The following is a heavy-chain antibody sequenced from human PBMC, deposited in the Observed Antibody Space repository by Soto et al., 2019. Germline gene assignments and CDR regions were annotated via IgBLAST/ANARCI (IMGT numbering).Heavy chain of an antibody. V-gene: IGHV1-24*01. CDR2: FDPEDGET. CDR1: GYTLTELS. CDR3: ATDGIAAAADDAFDI. D-gene: IGHD6-13*01. Sequence: ASVKVSCKVSGYTLTELSMHWVRQAPGKGLEWMGGFDPEDGETIYAQKFQGRVTMTEDTSTDTAYMELSSLRSEDTAMYYCATDGIAAAADDAFDIWGQGTMVTVSS. J-gene: IGHJ3*02.